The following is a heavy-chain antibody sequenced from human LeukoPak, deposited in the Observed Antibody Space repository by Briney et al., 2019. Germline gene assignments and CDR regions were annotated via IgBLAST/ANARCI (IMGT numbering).Heavy chain of an antibody. CDR3: ARYGGSGTYFFDY. J-gene: IGHJ4*02. Sequence: SETLSLTCAVSGGSISSGGYSWSWIRQPPGRGLEWIGYIYNSGSTYYNPSLKSRVTISLDRSRNQFSLKLSSVTAADTAVYYCARYGGSGTYFFDYWGQGNLVTVSS. CDR2: IYNSGST. V-gene: IGHV4-30-2*01. CDR1: GGSISSGGYS. D-gene: IGHD3-10*01.